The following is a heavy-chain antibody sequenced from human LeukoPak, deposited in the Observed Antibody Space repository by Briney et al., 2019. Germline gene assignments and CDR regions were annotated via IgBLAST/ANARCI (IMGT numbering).Heavy chain of an antibody. D-gene: IGHD3-10*01. J-gene: IGHJ4*02. CDR3: ARVLRGLYNLGD. V-gene: IGHV3-48*02. CDR1: RFTFSNAW. CDR2: ISSSSDLM. Sequence: GGSLRLSCAASRFTFSNAWMSWVRQAPGKGLEWVSYISSSSDLMSYVASVKGRFTVSRDNAKNSLFLQMNSLRDEDTAVYYCARVLRGLYNLGDWGQGTLVTVSS.